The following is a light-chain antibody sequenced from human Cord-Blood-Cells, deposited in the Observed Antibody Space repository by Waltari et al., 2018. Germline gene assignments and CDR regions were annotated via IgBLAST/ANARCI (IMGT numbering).Light chain of an antibody. CDR1: SSNIGSNY. V-gene: IGLV1-47*01. J-gene: IGLJ2*01. CDR3: AAWDDSLSAF. Sequence: QSVLTQPPSASGTPGQRVTISCSGSSSNIGSNYVYWYQQLPGTAPKLLIYRNKRRPSGVPDRFSGSKSGTSASLAISGLRSEDEADYYCAAWDDSLSAFFGGGTKLTVL. CDR2: RNK.